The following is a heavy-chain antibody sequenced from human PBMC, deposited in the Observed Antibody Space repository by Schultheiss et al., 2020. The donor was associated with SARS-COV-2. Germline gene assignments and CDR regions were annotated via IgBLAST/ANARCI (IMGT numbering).Heavy chain of an antibody. CDR2: IYYSGST. V-gene: IGHV4-59*08. CDR3: ARLWDSGYYYYYGMDV. D-gene: IGHD1-26*01. Sequence: SETLSLTCAVYGGSFSGYYWSWIRQPPGKGLEWIGYIYYSGSTIYNPSLKSRVTISVDTSKNQFSLKLSSVTAADTAVYYCARLWDSGYYYYYGMDVWGQGTTVTVSS. CDR1: GGSFSGYY. J-gene: IGHJ6*02.